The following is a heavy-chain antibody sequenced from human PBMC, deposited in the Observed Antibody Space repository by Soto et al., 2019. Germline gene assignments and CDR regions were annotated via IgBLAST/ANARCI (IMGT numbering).Heavy chain of an antibody. D-gene: IGHD3-10*01. V-gene: IGHV4-31*03. J-gene: IGHJ1*01. CDR2: IYDSGST. Sequence: QVQLQESGPGLVKPSQTLSLTCSVSGGSITSGGYYWSWIRQHPGRGLEWIGYIYDSGSTYYNPSLKSRVTISVDPSKKQFSLNLNSVTAADTAVYYCARGDYYGSGATGEYFQHWGQGTLVTVSS. CDR3: ARGDYYGSGATGEYFQH. CDR1: GGSITSGGYY.